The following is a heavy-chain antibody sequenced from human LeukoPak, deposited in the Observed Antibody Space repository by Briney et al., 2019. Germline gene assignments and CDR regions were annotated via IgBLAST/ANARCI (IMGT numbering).Heavy chain of an antibody. Sequence: PGGTLRLSCAASGFSVSSNYMSWVRQAPGKGLEWVSNLYNDAFDSATHYADSVKGRFTISRDNSQNTLYLQMNSLRAEDTAMYHCAREIGGGLHYFHSWGQGTPVTVSS. CDR3: AREIGGGLHYFHS. J-gene: IGHJ4*02. D-gene: IGHD1-26*01. V-gene: IGHV3-53*01. CDR2: LYNDAFDSAT. CDR1: GFSVSSNY.